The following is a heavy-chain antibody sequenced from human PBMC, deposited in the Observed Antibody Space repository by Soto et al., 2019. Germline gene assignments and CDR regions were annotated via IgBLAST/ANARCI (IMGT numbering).Heavy chain of an antibody. CDR3: TRGGGAFDI. Sequence: EVPLVESGGGLVKPGGSLRLSCAASGFTFSNAWMTWVRQAPGKGLEWVGRLKSKTDAGTTDYAAPVKGRFTISRDDSKTTLYLQMNSLKTEDTAVYYCTRGGGAFDIWGQGTMVTVSP. J-gene: IGHJ3*02. CDR2: LKSKTDAGTT. CDR1: GFTFSNAW. D-gene: IGHD2-15*01. V-gene: IGHV3-15*01.